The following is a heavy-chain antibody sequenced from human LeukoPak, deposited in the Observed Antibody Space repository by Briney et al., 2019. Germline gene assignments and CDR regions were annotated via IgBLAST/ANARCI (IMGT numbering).Heavy chain of an antibody. D-gene: IGHD3-16*01. J-gene: IGHJ6*02. CDR2: INHNGNVN. Sequence: GGSLRLSCAASGFTFSSYWMNWAHQAPGKGLEWVASINHNGNVNYYVDSVKGRFTISRDNAKNSLYLQMSNLRAEDTAVYFCASGGGLDVWGQGATVTVSS. CDR3: ASGGGLDV. CDR1: GFTFSSYW. V-gene: IGHV3-7*03.